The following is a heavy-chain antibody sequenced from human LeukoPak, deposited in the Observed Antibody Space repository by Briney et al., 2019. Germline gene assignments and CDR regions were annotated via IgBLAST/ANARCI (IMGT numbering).Heavy chain of an antibody. V-gene: IGHV3-21*01. CDR2: ISSSSSYI. J-gene: IGHJ4*02. CDR1: GFTFSSYS. Sequence: GSLRLSCAASGFTFSSYSMNWVRQAPGKGLEWVSSISSSSSYIYYADSVKGRFTISRDNAKNSLYLQMNSLRAEDTAVYYCARFYGYYYYFDYWGQGTLVTVSS. CDR3: ARFYGYYYYFDY. D-gene: IGHD4-17*01.